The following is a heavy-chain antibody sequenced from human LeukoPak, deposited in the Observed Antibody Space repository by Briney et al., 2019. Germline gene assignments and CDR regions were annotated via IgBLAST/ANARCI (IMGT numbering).Heavy chain of an antibody. CDR3: ARHTWDSGIYYDRWFDP. J-gene: IGHJ5*02. Sequence: SETLSLTCTVSGDSISSYYWSWIRQTPGKGLEWIGYTHSSGSTNYNPSLTSRVTISVDTSKNQFSLKLNSVTAADTAVYYCARHTWDSGIYYDRWFDPWGQGTLVTVSS. CDR2: THSSGST. V-gene: IGHV4-4*09. D-gene: IGHD1-26*01. CDR1: GDSISSYY.